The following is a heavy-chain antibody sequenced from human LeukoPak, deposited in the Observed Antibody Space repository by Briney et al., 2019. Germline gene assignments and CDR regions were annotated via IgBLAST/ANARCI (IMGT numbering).Heavy chain of an antibody. D-gene: IGHD6-13*01. Sequence: GASVKVSCKASGVTFSNYAISWVRQAPGQGLEWMGGIIPMFSAADYAQKFQDRVTITADESTSTAYMELRSLRSEDTAVYYCARVQESAPVAAGVPYYFDRWGQGTLVTVSS. CDR1: GVTFSNYA. J-gene: IGHJ4*02. V-gene: IGHV1-69*13. CDR2: IIPMFSAA. CDR3: ARVQESAPVAAGVPYYFDR.